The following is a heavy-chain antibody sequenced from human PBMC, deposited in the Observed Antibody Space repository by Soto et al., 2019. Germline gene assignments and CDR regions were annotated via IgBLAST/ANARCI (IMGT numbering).Heavy chain of an antibody. CDR1: GFRFSDFA. CDR2: ISASGRAT. D-gene: IGHD1-1*01. CDR3: SKDLRPGDLVF. Sequence: PGGSLRLSCAVSGFRFSDFAISWVRQAPGKSLEWVSTISASGRATYYADSVKGRFTISRDNSQNMLFLHMDNLRGEDSALYYCSKDLRPGDLVFWGQGTLVTVSS. V-gene: IGHV3-23*01. J-gene: IGHJ4*02.